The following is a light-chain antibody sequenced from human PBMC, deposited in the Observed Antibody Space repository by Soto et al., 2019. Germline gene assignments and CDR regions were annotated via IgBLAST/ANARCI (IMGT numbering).Light chain of an antibody. CDR2: EVS. CDR3: SSYKSSSTRV. Sequence: QSALTQPASVSGSPGESITISCTGTSSDVGAYDYVSWYQQHPDKAPKLIIYEVSHRPSGASNRFSGSKSVNTATLTISGLQAEDEADYYCSSYKSSSTRVFGTGTKVTV. V-gene: IGLV2-14*03. CDR1: SSDVGAYDY. J-gene: IGLJ1*01.